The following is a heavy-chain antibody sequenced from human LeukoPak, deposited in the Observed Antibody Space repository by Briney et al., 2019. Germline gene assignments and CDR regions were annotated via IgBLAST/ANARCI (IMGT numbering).Heavy chain of an antibody. Sequence: ASVKVSCKASGYTFTGYYMHWVRQAPGQGLEWMGWINPNSGGTNYAQKFQGRVTMTRDTSISTAYMELSRLRSDDTAVYYCARDGSGWYGRAYNWFDPWGQGTLATVSS. CDR1: GYTFTGYY. J-gene: IGHJ5*02. D-gene: IGHD6-19*01. CDR2: INPNSGGT. V-gene: IGHV1-2*02. CDR3: ARDGSGWYGRAYNWFDP.